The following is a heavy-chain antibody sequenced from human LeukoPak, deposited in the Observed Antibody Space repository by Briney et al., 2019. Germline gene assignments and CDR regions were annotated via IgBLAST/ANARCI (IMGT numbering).Heavy chain of an antibody. J-gene: IGHJ4*02. CDR1: GGSISSGGYY. V-gene: IGHV4-30-2*01. D-gene: IGHD6-6*01. CDR3: ARDSGYSSLSFFDY. Sequence: SETLSLTCTVSGGSISSGGYYWSWIRQPPGKGLEWIGYIYHSGSTYYNPSLKSRVTISVDRSKNQFSLKLSSVTAADTAVYYCARDSGYSSLSFFDYWGQGTLVTVSS. CDR2: IYHSGST.